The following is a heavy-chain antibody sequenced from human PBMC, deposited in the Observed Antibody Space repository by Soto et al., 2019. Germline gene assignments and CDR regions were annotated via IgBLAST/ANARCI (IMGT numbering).Heavy chain of an antibody. D-gene: IGHD6-25*01. V-gene: IGHV3-23*01. Sequence: EVQLLESGGGLVQPGRSLRLSCAASGFTFSNYAMSWVRQAPGQGLDWVSAISGSGGTTYYADSVKGRFTISRDNSKNTLFLQKNSLRAEDAAVYYCAKFFVETGSNSGWPWPFHYCGQGTLVTVSS. J-gene: IGHJ4*02. CDR1: GFTFSNYA. CDR2: ISGSGGTT. CDR3: AKFFVETGSNSGWPWPFHY.